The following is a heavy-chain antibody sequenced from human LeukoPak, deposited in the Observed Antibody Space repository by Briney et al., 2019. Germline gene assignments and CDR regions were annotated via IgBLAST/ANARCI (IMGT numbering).Heavy chain of an antibody. J-gene: IGHJ4*02. Sequence: SETLSLTCAVYGGSFSGYYWSWIRQPPGKGLEWIGEINHSGSTNCNPSLKSRVTISVDTSKNQFSLKLSSVTAADTAVYYCARAGYSSGWSDYWGQGTLVTVSS. CDR2: INHSGST. CDR3: ARAGYSSGWSDY. V-gene: IGHV4-34*01. CDR1: GGSFSGYY. D-gene: IGHD6-19*01.